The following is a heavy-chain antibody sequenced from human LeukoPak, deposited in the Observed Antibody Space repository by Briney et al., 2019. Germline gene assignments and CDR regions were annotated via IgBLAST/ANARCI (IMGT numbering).Heavy chain of an antibody. Sequence: HPGVSLRLSCAASGFIFSNYALSWVRQAPGKGLEWDSAISGSGGSTYYADSVKGRFTISRDNSKNTLYLQMKSLRAEDTAVYYCDQGVAATLYDAFDIWGQGAMVTVSS. CDR1: GFIFSNYA. V-gene: IGHV3-23*01. D-gene: IGHD2-15*01. CDR2: ISGSGGST. J-gene: IGHJ3*02. CDR3: DQGVAATLYDAFDI.